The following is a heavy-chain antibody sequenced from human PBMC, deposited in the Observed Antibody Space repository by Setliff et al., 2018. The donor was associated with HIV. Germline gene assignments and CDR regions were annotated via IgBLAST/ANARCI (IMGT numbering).Heavy chain of an antibody. Sequence: ESGPTLVNPTQTLTLTCTFSGFSLNTLGEGVGWLRQPPGKALEWLAAVYWDNDKRHSPSLRSRLTITRDTSKNQVVITVTNLDPVDTATYYCAHCMVSEWGVSRXYPFDYWGQGTLVTVSS. J-gene: IGHJ4*02. CDR2: VYWDNDK. V-gene: IGHV2-5*02. CDR3: AHCMVSEWGVSRXYPFDY. D-gene: IGHD2-8*01. CDR1: GFSLNTLGEG.